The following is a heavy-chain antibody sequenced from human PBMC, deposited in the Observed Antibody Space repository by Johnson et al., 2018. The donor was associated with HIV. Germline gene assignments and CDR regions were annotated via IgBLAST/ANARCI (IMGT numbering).Heavy chain of an antibody. Sequence: VQVVESGGGVVQPGRSLRLSCAASGFTFSNYGMHWVRQAPGKGLEWVAVISYDGSNKYYADSVKGRFTISRDNSKNTRYLQMNSLRAEDTAVYYCAREGWDIVVVVAATRGRGAFDIWGQGTMVTVSS. CDR1: GFTFSNYG. V-gene: IGHV3-30*19. D-gene: IGHD2-15*01. CDR3: AREGWDIVVVVAATRGRGAFDI. CDR2: ISYDGSNK. J-gene: IGHJ3*02.